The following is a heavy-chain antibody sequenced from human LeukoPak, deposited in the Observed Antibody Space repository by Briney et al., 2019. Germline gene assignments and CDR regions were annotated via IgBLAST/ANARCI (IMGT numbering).Heavy chain of an antibody. Sequence: GGSLRLSCAASGFTFSSYAMSWVRQAPGKGLEWVSAISGSGGSTYYADSVKGRFTISRDNSKNTLYLQVNSLRAEDTAVYYCAREVTMVRGSGYYYMDVWGKGTTVTVSS. J-gene: IGHJ6*03. CDR3: AREVTMVRGSGYYYMDV. CDR2: ISGSGGST. CDR1: GFTFSSYA. V-gene: IGHV3-23*01. D-gene: IGHD3-10*01.